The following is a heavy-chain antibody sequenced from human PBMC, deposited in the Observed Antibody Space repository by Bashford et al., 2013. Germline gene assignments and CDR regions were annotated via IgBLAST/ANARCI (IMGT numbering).Heavy chain of an antibody. V-gene: IGHV3-48*01. CDR3: ARDVFSAGSGWYRYFDL. CDR2: ISSTGSTI. J-gene: IGHJ2*01. D-gene: IGHD6-19*01. Sequence: VRQAPGKGLEWVAYISSTGSTIHYAHSVKARFTISRDSAENSLYLQMNSLRAEDTAVYYCARDVFSAGSGWYRYFDLWGRGTLVTVSS.